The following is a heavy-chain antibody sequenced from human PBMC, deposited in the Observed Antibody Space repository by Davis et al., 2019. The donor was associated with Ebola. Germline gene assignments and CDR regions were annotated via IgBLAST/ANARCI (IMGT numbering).Heavy chain of an antibody. V-gene: IGHV1-46*01. J-gene: IGHJ5*02. CDR2: INPSGGST. D-gene: IGHD3-3*01. CDR3: ARGRGVLRFLEWLPDNNNWFDP. CDR1: GYTFTSYY. Sequence: ASVKVSCKASGYTFTSYYMHWVRQAPGHGLEWMGIINPSGGSTSYAQKFQGRVTMTRDTSTSTVYMELSSLRSEDTAVYYCARGRGVLRFLEWLPDNNNWFDPWGQGTLVTVSS.